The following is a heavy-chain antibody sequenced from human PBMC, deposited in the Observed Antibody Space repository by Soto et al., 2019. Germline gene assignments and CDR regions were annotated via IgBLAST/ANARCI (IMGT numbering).Heavy chain of an antibody. J-gene: IGHJ6*02. CDR1: GYTFTGYY. V-gene: IGHV1-2*04. D-gene: IGHD3-3*01. CDR3: ARDRPGPILGVVTLYSYYYGMDV. Sequence: ASGKVSCEASGYTFTGYYMHWVRQAPGQGLEWMGWINPNSGGTNYAQKFQGWVTMTRDTSISTAYMALSRLRSDATAVYYCARDRPGPILGVVTLYSYYYGMDVWRQVTTVAVS. CDR2: INPNSGGT.